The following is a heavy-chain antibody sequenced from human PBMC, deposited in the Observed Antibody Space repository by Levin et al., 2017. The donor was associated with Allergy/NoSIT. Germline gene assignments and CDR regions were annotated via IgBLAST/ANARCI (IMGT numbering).Heavy chain of an antibody. Sequence: GSLRLSCSVSGGSVSAYYWTWVRQPPGKRLEWIGHIYHSGSANYNPSLKSRVSLSVDMSKNQFSLEVRSVTAADTAVYYCARDGRGGPLDSWGVGTLVIVSS. CDR1: GGSVSAYY. J-gene: IGHJ4*02. CDR3: ARDGRGGPLDS. CDR2: IYHSGSA. V-gene: IGHV4-59*02.